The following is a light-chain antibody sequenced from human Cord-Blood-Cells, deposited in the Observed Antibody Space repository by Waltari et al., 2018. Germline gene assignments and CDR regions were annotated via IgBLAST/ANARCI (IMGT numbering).Light chain of an antibody. Sequence: SYVLTQPPSVSVAPGKTARITCGGNNLGSKSVHWYQQKPGQAPVLVIYYDSDRPSGIPERFSGSNSGNTATLTISRVEAGDEADYYCQVWDSSSDPDVVFGGGTKLTVL. CDR2: YDS. V-gene: IGLV3-21*04. J-gene: IGLJ2*01. CDR1: NLGSKS. CDR3: QVWDSSSDPDVV.